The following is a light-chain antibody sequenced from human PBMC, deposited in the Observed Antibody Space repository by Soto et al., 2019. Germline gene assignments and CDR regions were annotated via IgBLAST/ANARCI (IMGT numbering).Light chain of an antibody. V-gene: IGLV2-8*01. CDR3: SSYAGSDNWV. J-gene: IGLJ3*02. CDR1: SSDVGGYNS. CDR2: EVN. Sequence: QSALTQPPSASGSPGQSVTISCTGTSSDVGGYNSVSWYQQHPGKAPKLMIFEVNKRPSGVPDRFSGSKSGNAASLTVSGLQAEDEADYYCSSYAGSDNWVFGGGPKLTVL.